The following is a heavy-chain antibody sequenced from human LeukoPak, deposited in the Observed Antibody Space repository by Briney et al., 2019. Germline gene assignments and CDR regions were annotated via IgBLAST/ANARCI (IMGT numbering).Heavy chain of an antibody. D-gene: IGHD6-19*01. CDR3: AKAGYSSGWYAGYYFDY. Sequence: GGSLRLSCAASGFTFSSYAMSWVRQAPGKGLEWVSAISGSGGSTYYADSVKGRFTISRDNSKNTLYLQMNSLRAEDRAVYYCAKAGYSSGWYAGYYFDYWGQGTLVTVSS. J-gene: IGHJ4*02. CDR1: GFTFSSYA. CDR2: ISGSGGST. V-gene: IGHV3-23*01.